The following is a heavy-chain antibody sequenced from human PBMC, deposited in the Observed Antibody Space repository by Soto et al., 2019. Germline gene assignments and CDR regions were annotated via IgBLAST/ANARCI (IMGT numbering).Heavy chain of an antibody. CDR3: AREEGDIVVVPAAKQTMNPRYYYYYYMDV. D-gene: IGHD2-2*01. CDR1: GYTFTSYG. J-gene: IGHJ6*03. V-gene: IGHV1-18*01. Sequence: ASVKVSCKASGYTFTSYGISWVRQAPGQGLEWMGWISAYNGNTNYAQKLQGRVTMTTDTSTSTAYMELRSLRSDDTAVYYCAREEGDIVVVPAAKQTMNPRYYYYYYMDVWGKGTTVTVSS. CDR2: ISAYNGNT.